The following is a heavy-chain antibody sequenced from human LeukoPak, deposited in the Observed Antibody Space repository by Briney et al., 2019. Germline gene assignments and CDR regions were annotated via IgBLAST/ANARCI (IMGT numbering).Heavy chain of an antibody. CDR3: ARGFVHAFDI. V-gene: IGHV3-13*04. Sequence: PGGSLRLSCAASGFAFSTYDMHWVRQAPGKGLEWVSAICVAGDTYYPGSVKSRFTISRENDKNSLYLQMNSLRAGDTAVYYCARGFVHAFDIWGQGTMVTVSS. D-gene: IGHD6-6*01. J-gene: IGHJ3*02. CDR1: GFAFSTYD. CDR2: ICVAGDT.